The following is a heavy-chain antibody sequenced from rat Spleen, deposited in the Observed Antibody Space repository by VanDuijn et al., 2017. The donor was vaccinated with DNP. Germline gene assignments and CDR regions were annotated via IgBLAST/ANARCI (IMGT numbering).Heavy chain of an antibody. CDR3: VRVDRDSYAHDY. D-gene: IGHD1-12*01. CDR1: GFTFNKYG. CDR2: ISTIGDNS. J-gene: IGHJ2*01. V-gene: IGHV5S13*01. Sequence: EVQLVESGGGLVQPGRSLKLSCVASGFTFNKYGMAWVRQAPTQGLEWVASISTIGDNSYYRDSVKGRFTVSRDNAENTLFLQMTSLRSDDTATYYCVRVDRDSYAHDYWGQGVMVTVSS.